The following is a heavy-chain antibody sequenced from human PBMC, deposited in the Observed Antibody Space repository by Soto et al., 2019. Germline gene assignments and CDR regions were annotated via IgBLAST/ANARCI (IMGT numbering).Heavy chain of an antibody. CDR1: GFTFSTYA. CDR3: ARDRYPFDY. Sequence: PGGSLRLSCAASGFTFSTYAMAWVRQAPGKGLEWVSVIYSGGSTYYADSVKGRFTISRDNSKNTLFFQMNSLRAEDTAVYYCARDRYPFDYWGQGTLVTDSS. D-gene: IGHD1-26*01. CDR2: IYSGGST. V-gene: IGHV3-53*01. J-gene: IGHJ4*02.